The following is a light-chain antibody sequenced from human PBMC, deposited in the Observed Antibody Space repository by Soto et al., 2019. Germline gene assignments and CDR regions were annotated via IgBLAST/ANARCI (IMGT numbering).Light chain of an antibody. Sequence: EIVMTQSPVTLSVSPGERATLSCRASESVSGNLAWYQQKPGQAPRLLIYDTASRATAIPARFSGSGSGTEFTITISSLQSEDLAVYYCQQYSQWPTFGQGTRLEIK. V-gene: IGKV3-15*01. CDR1: ESVSGN. J-gene: IGKJ5*01. CDR2: DTA. CDR3: QQYSQWPT.